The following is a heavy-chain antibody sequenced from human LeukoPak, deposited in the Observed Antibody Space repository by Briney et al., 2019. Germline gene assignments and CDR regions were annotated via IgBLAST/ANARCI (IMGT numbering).Heavy chain of an antibody. D-gene: IGHD3-22*01. V-gene: IGHV5-51*01. CDR2: IFPGDSET. J-gene: IGHJ4*02. CDR3: ARSYYYDSSGSASWYFDY. Sequence: GESLKISCKGSGYSFTSYWIDWVRQMPGKGLEWMGTIFPGDSETRYSPSFQGQVTISVDKSIGTAYLQWSSLKASDTAMYYCARSYYYDSSGSASWYFDYWGQGTLVTVSS. CDR1: GYSFTSYW.